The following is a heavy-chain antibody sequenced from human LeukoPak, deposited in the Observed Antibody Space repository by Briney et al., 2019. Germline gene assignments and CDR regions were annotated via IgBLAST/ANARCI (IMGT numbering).Heavy chain of an antibody. CDR1: GFTFSSYA. Sequence: GGSLRLSCAASGFTFSSYAMSWVRQAPGKGLEWVSAISGSGDYTYYADSVKGRFTISRGNPKNTLYLQMSSLRVEDTAVYYCAKSVAYTDYDWFDPWGQGTLVTVSS. CDR3: AKSVAYTDYDWFDP. V-gene: IGHV3-23*01. D-gene: IGHD4-17*01. J-gene: IGHJ5*02. CDR2: ISGSGDYT.